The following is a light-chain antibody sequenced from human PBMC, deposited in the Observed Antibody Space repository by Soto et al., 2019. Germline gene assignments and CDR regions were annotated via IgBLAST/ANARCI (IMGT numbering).Light chain of an antibody. CDR1: QTISNTY. Sequence: EIGLTQSPGTLSLSPGEGATLSCRASQTISNTYLAWYQQKPGQAPRLLIYGASSRATGIPDRFSGSGSGTDFNLTISGLEPEDFAVYYCQSYGRTVFTFGPGTKVDIK. V-gene: IGKV3-20*01. CDR2: GAS. CDR3: QSYGRTVFT. J-gene: IGKJ3*01.